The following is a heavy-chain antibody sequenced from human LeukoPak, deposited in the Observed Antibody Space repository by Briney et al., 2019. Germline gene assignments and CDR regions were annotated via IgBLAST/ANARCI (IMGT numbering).Heavy chain of an antibody. J-gene: IGHJ4*02. V-gene: IGHV3-21*01. Sequence: GGSLRLSCAASGFTFSSYSMNWVRQAPGKGLEWVSSICSSSSYIYYADSVKGRFTISRDNAKNSLYLQMNSLRAEDTAVYYCARGGDYDILTGHDYWGQGTLVTVSS. CDR1: GFTFSSYS. CDR3: ARGGDYDILTGHDY. D-gene: IGHD3-9*01. CDR2: ICSSSSYI.